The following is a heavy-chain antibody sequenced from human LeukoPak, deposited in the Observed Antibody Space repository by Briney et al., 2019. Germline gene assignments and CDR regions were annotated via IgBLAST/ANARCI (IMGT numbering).Heavy chain of an antibody. V-gene: IGHV3-30*02. D-gene: IGHD1-26*01. J-gene: IGHJ4*02. CDR3: AKRRAHSGTYRWSDFDY. Sequence: GGSLRLSCAASGFTFSSYGMHWVRQAPGKGLEWVAFIRYDGSNEYYADSVKGRFTTSRDNSKNTLYLQMNSLRAEDTAVYYCAKRRAHSGTYRWSDFDYWGQGTLVTVSS. CDR2: IRYDGSNE. CDR1: GFTFSSYG.